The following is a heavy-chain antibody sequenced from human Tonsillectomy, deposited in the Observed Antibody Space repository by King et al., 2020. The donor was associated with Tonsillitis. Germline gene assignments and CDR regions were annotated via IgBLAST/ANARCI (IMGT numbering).Heavy chain of an antibody. J-gene: IGHJ2*01. CDR2: ISYDGSNK. CDR1: GFTFSSYA. D-gene: IGHD6-13*01. V-gene: IGHV3-30*04. CDR3: ARVVGYSSSWYAGYFDL. Sequence: VQLVESGGGVVQPGRSLRLSCAASGFTFSSYAMHWVRQAPGKGLEWVAVISYDGSNKYYADSVKGRFTISRVNSNNTLYLQMNSLRAEDTAVYYCARVVGYSSSWYAGYFDLWGRGTLVTVSS.